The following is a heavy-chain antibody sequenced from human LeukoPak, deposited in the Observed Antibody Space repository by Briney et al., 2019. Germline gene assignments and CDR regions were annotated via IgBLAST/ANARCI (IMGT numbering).Heavy chain of an antibody. J-gene: IGHJ4*02. Sequence: GGSLRLSCAASGFTFRSYWMHWVRQAPGKGLMWVSRSNSDGSSTSYADSVKGRFTISGDNAKNTLYLQMNSLRAEDTAVYYCARDGAATITAYYFDYWGQGTLVTVSS. CDR1: GFTFRSYW. D-gene: IGHD3-16*01. CDR3: ARDGAATITAYYFDY. V-gene: IGHV3-74*01. CDR2: SNSDGSST.